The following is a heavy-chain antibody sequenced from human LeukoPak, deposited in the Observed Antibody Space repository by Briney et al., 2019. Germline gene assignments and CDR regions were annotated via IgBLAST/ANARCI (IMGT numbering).Heavy chain of an antibody. CDR3: ARDSDPHDYKSSPFDC. J-gene: IGHJ4*02. D-gene: IGHD4-11*01. Sequence: QSGGSLRLSCAASGFTLSSYSMNWVRQAPGKGLEWLSYISSSSATIYYADSVKGRFTISRDNAKNSLFLQMNSLRADDTAVYYCARDSDPHDYKSSPFDCWGRGTLVIVSS. CDR1: GFTLSSYS. V-gene: IGHV3-48*01. CDR2: ISSSSATI.